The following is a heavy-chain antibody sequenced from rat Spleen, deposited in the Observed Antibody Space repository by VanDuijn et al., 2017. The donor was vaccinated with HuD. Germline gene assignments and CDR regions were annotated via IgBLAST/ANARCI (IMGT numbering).Heavy chain of an antibody. V-gene: IGHV5-31*01. CDR2: ITNASGRT. Sequence: EVQLVESGGGLVQPGRSLKLSCVASGFTFNNYWMTWIRQAPGKGLEWVASITNASGRTYYPDSVKGRFTISRDNAQNTLYLQMSKLGSEDTAIYYCVRGPNYGGYSELYYFDYWGQGVMVTVSS. CDR1: GFTFNNYW. J-gene: IGHJ2*01. D-gene: IGHD1-11*01. CDR3: VRGPNYGGYSELYYFDY.